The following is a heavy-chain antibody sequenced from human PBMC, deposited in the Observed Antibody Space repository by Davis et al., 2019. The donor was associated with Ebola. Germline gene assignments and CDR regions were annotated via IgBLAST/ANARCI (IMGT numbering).Heavy chain of an antibody. J-gene: IGHJ4*02. Sequence: PSETLSLTCNVSGGSVSGYYWGWIRQAPGKGLEWIGYIYYSGTTYYNPSLKSRVTILVDGSKNQFSLRLNSVTAADTAIYYCARGGDRAWYYFDFWGQGTLVTVSS. CDR1: GGSVSGYY. D-gene: IGHD6-19*01. CDR2: IYYSGTT. V-gene: IGHV4-59*02. CDR3: ARGGDRAWYYFDF.